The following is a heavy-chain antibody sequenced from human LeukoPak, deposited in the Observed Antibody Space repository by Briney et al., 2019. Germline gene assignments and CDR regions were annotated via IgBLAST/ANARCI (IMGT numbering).Heavy chain of an antibody. J-gene: IGHJ4*02. CDR2: INHSGST. V-gene: IGHV4-39*07. Sequence: KPAETLSLTCTVSGDSISSSSYYWGWIRQPPGKGLEWIGEINHSGSTNYNPSLKSRLTISVDTSKNQFSLKLSSVTAADTAVYYCARMGYSNDFWSGYTPPHFDYSGQGTLVTASS. CDR1: GDSISSSSYY. CDR3: ARMGYSNDFWSGYTPPHFDY. D-gene: IGHD3-3*01.